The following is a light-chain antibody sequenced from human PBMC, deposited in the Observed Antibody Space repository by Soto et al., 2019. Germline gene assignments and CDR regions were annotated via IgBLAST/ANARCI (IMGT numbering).Light chain of an antibody. CDR2: GAS. J-gene: IGKJ1*01. CDR1: QSVSSSY. V-gene: IGKV3-20*01. CDR3: QHYGSSPT. Sequence: IVLTQSPGTLSLSPGERATLSCRASQSVSSSYLAWYQQKPGQAPRLLIYGASSRATGIPDRFSGSGSGTDFTLTISRLQPEDFAVYYCQHYGSSPTFGQGTKVDIK.